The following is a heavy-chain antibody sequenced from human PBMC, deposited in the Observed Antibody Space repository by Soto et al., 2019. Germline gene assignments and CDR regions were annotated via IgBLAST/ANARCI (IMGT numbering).Heavy chain of an antibody. CDR3: AHIPNYYQYDWFDP. CDR1: GFSLTTRGVG. CDR2: IYWDDDK. D-gene: IGHD3-16*01. J-gene: IGHJ5*02. Sequence: QITLKESGPTLVKPTQTLTLTCTFSGFSLTTRGVGVGWIRQPPGKALECLALIYWDDDKRYSPSLQSRLSLTQDTPKNQVVLTMTNVDPVDTATYYCAHIPNYYQYDWFDPWGQGTLVSVSS. V-gene: IGHV2-5*02.